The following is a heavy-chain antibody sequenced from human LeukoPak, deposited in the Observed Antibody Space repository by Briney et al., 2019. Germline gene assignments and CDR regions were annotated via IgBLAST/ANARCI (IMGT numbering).Heavy chain of an antibody. V-gene: IGHV3-23*01. CDR1: GFTFSSYA. J-gene: IGHJ4*02. CDR3: AKGNNGCYDS. CDR2: ISGNGGYT. D-gene: IGHD2-15*01. Sequence: SGGSLRLSCAASGFTFSSYAMSWVRQAPGKGLEWVSSISGNGGYTYHADSVKGRSTISRDNSKNTLYMQMNSLRAEDTAVYYCAKGNNGCYDSWGQGTLVTVSS.